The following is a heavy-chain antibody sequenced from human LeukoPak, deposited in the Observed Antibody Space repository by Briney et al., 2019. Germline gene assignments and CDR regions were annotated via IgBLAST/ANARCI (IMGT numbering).Heavy chain of an antibody. CDR1: GFTFSSYA. Sequence: GGSLRLSCAASGFTFSSYAMHWVRQAPGKGLEWVSGISWNSGSIGYADSVKGRFTISRDNAKNSLYLQMNSLRAEDTALYYCAKDMGPDIVATIFAFDIWGQGTMVTVSS. CDR2: ISWNSGSI. V-gene: IGHV3-9*01. CDR3: AKDMGPDIVATIFAFDI. D-gene: IGHD5-12*01. J-gene: IGHJ3*02.